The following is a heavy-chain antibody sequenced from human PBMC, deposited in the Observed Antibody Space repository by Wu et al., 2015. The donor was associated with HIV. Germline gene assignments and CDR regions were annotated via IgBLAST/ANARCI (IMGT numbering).Heavy chain of an antibody. Sequence: QVQLVQSGAEVKKPGASVKVSCKASGYTFTGYYMHWVRQAPGQGLEWMGWINPNSGGTNYTQKFQGRVTMTRDTSISTAYMELGRLRSDDTAVYYCARVDWNDERGKYYFDYVGPGNAGHRLL. CDR3: ARVDWNDERGKYYFDY. CDR1: GYTFTGYY. CDR2: INPNSGGT. D-gene: IGHD1-1*01. V-gene: IGHV1-2*02. J-gene: IGHJ4*02.